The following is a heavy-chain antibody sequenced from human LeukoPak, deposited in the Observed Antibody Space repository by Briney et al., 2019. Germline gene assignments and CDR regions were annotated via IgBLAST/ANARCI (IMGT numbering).Heavy chain of an antibody. Sequence: GGSLRLSCAASGFTFSSYSMSWVRQAPGKGLEWVSYISSSSSTIYYADSVKGRFTISRDNAKNSLYLQMNGLRAEDTAVYYCARDFAFGYSSSLGYWGQGTLVTVSS. CDR3: ARDFAFGYSSSLGY. CDR2: ISSSSSTI. J-gene: IGHJ4*02. CDR1: GFTFSSYS. V-gene: IGHV3-48*01. D-gene: IGHD6-6*01.